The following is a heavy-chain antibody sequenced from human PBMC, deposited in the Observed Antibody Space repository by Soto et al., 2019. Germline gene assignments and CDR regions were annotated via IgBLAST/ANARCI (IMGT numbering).Heavy chain of an antibody. CDR1: GGSFSCYY. V-gene: IGHV4-34*01. J-gene: IGHJ4*02. D-gene: IGHD2-8*02. CDR3: ARDKITGLFDY. Sequence: TSETLSLTCAVYGGSFSCYYWTWIRQPPGTGLEWIGEINHSGSTNYNPSLKSRVTISVDTSKNQFSLKLTSVTAADTAVYYCARDKITGLFDYWGQGTQVTVSS. CDR2: INHSGST.